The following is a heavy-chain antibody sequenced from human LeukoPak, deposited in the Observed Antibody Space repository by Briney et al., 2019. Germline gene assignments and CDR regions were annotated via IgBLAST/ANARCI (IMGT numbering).Heavy chain of an antibody. CDR3: ARREVAYGDYEYFQH. CDR2: IDLSDSYT. V-gene: IGHV5-10-1*01. D-gene: IGHD4-17*01. J-gene: IGHJ1*01. CDR1: GYSFTSYW. Sequence: GESLKISCKSSGYSFTSYWISWVRQMPGKGLEWMGRIDLSDSYTNYSPSFQGHVTISADRSISTAYLQWSSLKASDTAMYYCARREVAYGDYEYFQHWGQGTLVTVSS.